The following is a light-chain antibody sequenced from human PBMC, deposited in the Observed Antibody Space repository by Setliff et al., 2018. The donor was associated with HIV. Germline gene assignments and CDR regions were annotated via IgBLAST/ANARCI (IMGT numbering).Light chain of an antibody. CDR3: QSYDSSLSVVI. Sequence: QSALTQPPSVSGAPGERVTITCTGSSSNIGAGYDVHWYQQLPGTAPKLLIYGNNNRPSGVPDRFSGSKSGTSASLAITGLQAEDEADYYRQSYDSSLSVVIFGGGTKVTVL. V-gene: IGLV1-40*01. CDR2: GNN. J-gene: IGLJ2*01. CDR1: SSNIGAGYD.